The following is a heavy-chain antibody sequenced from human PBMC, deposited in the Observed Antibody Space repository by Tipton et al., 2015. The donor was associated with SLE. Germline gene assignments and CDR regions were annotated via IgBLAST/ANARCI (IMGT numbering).Heavy chain of an antibody. V-gene: IGHV4-34*01. J-gene: IGHJ6*03. CDR1: SGSFTGYS. CDR2: INHSGTT. D-gene: IGHD3-3*02. CDR3: ARGYRLLASRPRNYMDV. Sequence: GLVKPSETLSLTCAVSSGSFTGYSWNWIRQSPGKGLEWIGEINHSGTTNYNPSLKSRVTLSVDTSKSQFSLKLSSVTAADTAVYYCARGYRLLASRPRNYMDVWGKGTTVTISS.